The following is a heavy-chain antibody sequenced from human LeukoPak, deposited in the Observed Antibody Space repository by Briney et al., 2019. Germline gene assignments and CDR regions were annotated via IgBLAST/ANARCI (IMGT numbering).Heavy chain of an antibody. J-gene: IGHJ4*02. CDR3: ARELPVGALDY. CDR2: IIPILGIA. Sequence: SVKVSCTASGGTFSSYAISWVRQAPGQGLEWMGKIIPILGIANYAQKFQGRVTITADKSTSTAYMELSSLRSEDTAVYYCARELPVGALDYWGQGTLVTVSS. V-gene: IGHV1-69*04. CDR1: GGTFSSYA. D-gene: IGHD1-26*01.